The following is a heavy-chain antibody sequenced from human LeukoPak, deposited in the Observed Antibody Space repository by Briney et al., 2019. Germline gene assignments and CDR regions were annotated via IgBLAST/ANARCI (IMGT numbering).Heavy chain of an antibody. V-gene: IGHV4-4*07. J-gene: IGHJ2*01. CDR3: ARVANYYGSGSRPPPRYFDL. CDR1: GGSISSYY. Sequence: SETLSLTCTVSGGSISSYYWSWIRQPAGKGLEWIGRIYTSGSTNYNPSLKSRVTMSVDTSKNQFSLKLSSVTAADTAVYYCARVANYYGSGSRPPPRYFDLWGRGTLVTVSS. CDR2: IYTSGST. D-gene: IGHD3-10*01.